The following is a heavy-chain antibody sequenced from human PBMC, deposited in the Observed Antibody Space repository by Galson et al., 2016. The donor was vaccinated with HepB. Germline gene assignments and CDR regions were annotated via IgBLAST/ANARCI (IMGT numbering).Heavy chain of an antibody. CDR1: GFTFKYHA. CDR3: ARVSGPWVGVPAAKVYFDF. CDR2: ISDGGTA. V-gene: IGHV3-23*01. D-gene: IGHD2-2*01. J-gene: IGHJ4*02. Sequence: SLRLSCAASGFTFKYHAMSWVRQAPGSGLEWVAVISDGGTAHYADSGKGRFTISRANSKNTVYLQMDSLRAEDRAEYYCARVSGPWVGVPAAKVYFDFWGQGTLVIVSS.